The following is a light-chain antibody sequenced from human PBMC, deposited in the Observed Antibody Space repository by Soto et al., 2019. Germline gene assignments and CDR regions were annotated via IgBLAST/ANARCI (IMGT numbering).Light chain of an antibody. CDR3: AAWDDSLNAWV. V-gene: IGLV1-44*01. CDR1: SSNIGSNT. Sequence: QSVLTQPPSASGTPGQRVTISCSGSSSNIGSNTVSWHQQLPGTAPKLLIYSNNQRPPGVPDRFSGSKSGTSASLAFSGLQSADEGDYYCAAWDDSLNAWVFGGGTKLTVL. J-gene: IGLJ3*02. CDR2: SNN.